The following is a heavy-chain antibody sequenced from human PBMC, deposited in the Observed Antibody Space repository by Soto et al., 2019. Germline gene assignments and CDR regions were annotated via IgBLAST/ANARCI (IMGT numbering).Heavy chain of an antibody. V-gene: IGHV4-59*08. D-gene: IGHD3-22*01. CDR2: IYYSGST. Sequence: SETLSLTCTVSGGSISSYYWSWIRQPPGKGLEWIGYIYYSGSTNYNPSLKSRVTISVDTSKNQFSLKLSSVTAADTAVYYCARLYDSSGYAFDIWGQGTMVTVSS. CDR1: GGSISSYY. CDR3: ARLYDSSGYAFDI. J-gene: IGHJ3*02.